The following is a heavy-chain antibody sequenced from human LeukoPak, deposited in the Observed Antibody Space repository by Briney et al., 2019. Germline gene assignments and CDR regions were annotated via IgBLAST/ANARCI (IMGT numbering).Heavy chain of an antibody. CDR1: GFTFSSYS. CDR3: ARSGRFYGSGTYSLDDY. D-gene: IGHD3-10*01. CDR2: ISSSGSTI. Sequence: GGSLRLSCTASGFTFSSYSMNWVRQAPGKGLEWVSYISSSGSTIYYTDSVKGRFTISRDNAKKSLYLQLNSLRADDTAMYYCARSGRFYGSGTYSLDDYWGQGTLVTVSS. V-gene: IGHV3-48*04. J-gene: IGHJ4*02.